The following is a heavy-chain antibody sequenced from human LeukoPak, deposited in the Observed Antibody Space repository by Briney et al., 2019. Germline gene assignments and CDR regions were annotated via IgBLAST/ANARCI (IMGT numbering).Heavy chain of an antibody. Sequence: GGSLRLSCTVSGFTVSSNSMSWVRQAPGKGLEWVSFIYSDNTHYSDSVKGRFTISRDNSKNTLYLQMNSLRAEDTAVYYCAKASAMIVVVSKHFDYWGQGTLVTVSS. CDR1: GFTVSSNS. CDR2: IYSDNT. V-gene: IGHV3-53*01. D-gene: IGHD3-22*01. CDR3: AKASAMIVVVSKHFDY. J-gene: IGHJ4*02.